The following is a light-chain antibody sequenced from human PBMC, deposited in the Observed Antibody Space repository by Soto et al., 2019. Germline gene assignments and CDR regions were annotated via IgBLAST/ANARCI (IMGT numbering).Light chain of an antibody. CDR3: QQYSNTPLT. Sequence: DIVMTQSPDSLAASLGERATINCKSSQSVLSSSNNENYLAWYQQKPVQPPKLLIYWASTRESGVPDRFSGSGSGTDFTLTISSRQAEDVAVYYCQQYSNTPLTFGGGTKVEIK. CDR1: QSVLSSSNNENY. J-gene: IGKJ4*01. V-gene: IGKV4-1*01. CDR2: WAS.